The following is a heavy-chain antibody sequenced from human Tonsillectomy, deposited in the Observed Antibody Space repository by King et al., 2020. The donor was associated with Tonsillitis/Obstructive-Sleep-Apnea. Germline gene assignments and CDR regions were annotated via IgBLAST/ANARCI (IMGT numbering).Heavy chain of an antibody. Sequence: VQLVESGGGLVQPGRSLRLSCAASGFTFDDYAMHWVRQAPRKGLEWVSGISWKSGNIGYADSTKGRFTISRDNAKNSLYLQMNSLRAEDTALYYCAKDTSHGDCSTIRCYHRRIDYWGQGTLVTVSS. CDR1: GFTFDDYA. CDR2: ISWKSGNI. J-gene: IGHJ4*02. D-gene: IGHD2-2*01. CDR3: AKDTSHGDCSTIRCYHRRIDY. V-gene: IGHV3-9*01.